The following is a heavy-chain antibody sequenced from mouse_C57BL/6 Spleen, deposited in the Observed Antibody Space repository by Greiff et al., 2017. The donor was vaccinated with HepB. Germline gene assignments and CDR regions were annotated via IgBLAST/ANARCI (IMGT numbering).Heavy chain of an antibody. Sequence: VQLQQSGAELARPGASVKMSCKASGYTFTSYTMHWVKQRPGQGLEWIGYINPSSGYTKYNQKFKDKATLTADKSSSTAYMQLSSLTSEDSAVYYCARWGYDYGRGDYWGQGTSVTVSS. CDR1: GYTFTSYT. J-gene: IGHJ4*01. V-gene: IGHV1-4*01. CDR3: ARWGYDYGRGDY. D-gene: IGHD2-4*01. CDR2: INPSSGYT.